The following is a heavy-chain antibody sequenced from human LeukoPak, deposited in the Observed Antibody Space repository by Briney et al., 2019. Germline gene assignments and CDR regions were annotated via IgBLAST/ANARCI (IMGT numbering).Heavy chain of an antibody. Sequence: GGSLRLSCVVSGFTFSSYWMSWVRQAPGKGLEWVANIKQDGSEKYYVDSVKGRFTMSRDNAKNSLYLQMSSLRAEDTAVYYCARVQWELRGVGSYFEYWGQGALVTVSS. V-gene: IGHV3-7*01. D-gene: IGHD1-26*01. CDR2: IKQDGSEK. CDR1: GFTFSSYW. CDR3: ARVQWELRGVGSYFEY. J-gene: IGHJ4*02.